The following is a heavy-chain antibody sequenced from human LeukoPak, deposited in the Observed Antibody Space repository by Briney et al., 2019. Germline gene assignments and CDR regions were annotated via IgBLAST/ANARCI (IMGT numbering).Heavy chain of an antibody. V-gene: IGHV1-69*13. CDR1: GGTFSSYA. CDR3: ARDGEWELAGDFDY. D-gene: IGHD1-26*01. J-gene: IGHJ4*02. Sequence: ASVKVSCKASGGTFSSYAISWVRQAPGQGLEWMGGIIPIFGTANYAQKFQGRVTITADESTSTAYMELSSLRSEDTAVYYCARDGEWELAGDFDYWGQGTLVTVSS. CDR2: IIPIFGTA.